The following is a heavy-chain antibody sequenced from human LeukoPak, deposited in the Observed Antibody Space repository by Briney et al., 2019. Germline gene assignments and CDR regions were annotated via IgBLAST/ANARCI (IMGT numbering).Heavy chain of an antibody. V-gene: IGHV3-7*01. Sequence: GSLRLSFAASGFTFSSYWMSWVRQAPGKGLGWVANIKQDGSEKYYVDSVKGRFTISRDNAKNSLYLQMNSLRAEDTAVYYCAREYCSGGSCYSDAFDIWGQGTMVTVSS. CDR1: GFTFSSYW. D-gene: IGHD2-15*01. CDR3: AREYCSGGSCYSDAFDI. J-gene: IGHJ3*02. CDR2: IKQDGSEK.